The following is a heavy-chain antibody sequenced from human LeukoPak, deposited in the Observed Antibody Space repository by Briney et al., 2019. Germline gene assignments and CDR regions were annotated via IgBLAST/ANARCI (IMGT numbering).Heavy chain of an antibody. CDR3: VRGSGIDYYMDV. D-gene: IGHD3-10*01. Sequence: ASVKVSCKASGYTFTGYYMHWVRQAPGQGLEWMGWINPNSGGTNYAQKFQGRVTMTRDTSISTAYMELSRLRSDDTAVYYCVRGSGIDYYMDVWGKGTTVTISS. V-gene: IGHV1-2*02. CDR2: INPNSGGT. J-gene: IGHJ6*03. CDR1: GYTFTGYY.